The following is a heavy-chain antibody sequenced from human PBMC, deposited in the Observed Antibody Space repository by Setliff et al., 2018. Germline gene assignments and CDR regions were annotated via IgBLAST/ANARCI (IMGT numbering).Heavy chain of an antibody. CDR2: IYYSGST. J-gene: IGHJ6*02. V-gene: IGHV4-30-4*08. D-gene: IGHD2-21*01. CDR1: GGSISSGDYY. CDR3: ARGGEGALGIPYYGMDV. Sequence: SETLSLTCTVSGGSISSGDYYWSWIRQPPGKGLEWIGYIYYSGSTYYNPSLKSRVTISVDTSKNQFSLKLSSVTAADTAVHYCARGGEGALGIPYYGMDVWGQGTTVTVSS.